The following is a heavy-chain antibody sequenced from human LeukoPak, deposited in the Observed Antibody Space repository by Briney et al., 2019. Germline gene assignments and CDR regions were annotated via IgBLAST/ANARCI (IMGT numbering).Heavy chain of an antibody. V-gene: IGHV3-66*01. CDR1: GFTVSSNY. CDR3: ARDPSGSYFGY. CDR2: IYSGGST. Sequence: TGGSLRLSCAASGFTVSSNYMSWVRQAPGKGLEWVSVIYSGGSTYYADSVKGRFTISRDNSKNTLYLQMNSLRAEDTAVYYCARDPSGSYFGYWGQGTLVTVSS. D-gene: IGHD1-26*01. J-gene: IGHJ4*02.